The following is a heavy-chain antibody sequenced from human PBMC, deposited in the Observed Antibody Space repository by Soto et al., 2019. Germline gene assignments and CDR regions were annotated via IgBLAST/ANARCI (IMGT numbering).Heavy chain of an antibody. CDR1: GYSFANYW. CDR3: ARHPYIGGLDV. V-gene: IGHV5-10-1*01. D-gene: IGHD2-15*01. J-gene: IGHJ6*02. Sequence: GESLKISCQGSGYSFANYWISWVRQMPGKGLEWMGRFNPSDSYTDYNPSFQGHVTISADKSISTAYVQWSSLKASGTAMYFCARHPYIGGLDVWGQGTAVTVSS. CDR2: FNPSDSYT.